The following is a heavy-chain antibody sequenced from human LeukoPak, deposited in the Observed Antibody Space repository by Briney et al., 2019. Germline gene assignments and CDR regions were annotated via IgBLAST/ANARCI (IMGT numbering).Heavy chain of an antibody. J-gene: IGHJ4*02. Sequence: GGSLRLSCAASGFTFSRYSMNWVRQAPGKGLEWVANIKQDGNEKYYVDSVKGRFTISRDNAKNSLDLQMNSLRAEDTAVYYCARDTLGEGEDANYAVYYFDYWGQGTPVTVSS. CDR1: GFTFSRYS. V-gene: IGHV3-7*01. D-gene: IGHD4/OR15-4a*01. CDR3: ARDTLGEGEDANYAVYYFDY. CDR2: IKQDGNEK.